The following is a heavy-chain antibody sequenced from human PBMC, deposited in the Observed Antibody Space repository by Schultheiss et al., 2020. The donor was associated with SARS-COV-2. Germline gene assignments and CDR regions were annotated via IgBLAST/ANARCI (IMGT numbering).Heavy chain of an antibody. J-gene: IGHJ4*02. CDR2: IYYSGST. Sequence: GSLRLSCTVSGGSISSSSYYWGWIRQPPGKGLEWIGSIYYSGSTYYNPSLKSRVTISVDTSKNQFSLKLSSVTAADTAVYYCARVGAGEYFDYWGQGTLVTVSS. V-gene: IGHV4-39*07. CDR1: GGSISSSSYY. D-gene: IGHD1-26*01. CDR3: ARVGAGEYFDY.